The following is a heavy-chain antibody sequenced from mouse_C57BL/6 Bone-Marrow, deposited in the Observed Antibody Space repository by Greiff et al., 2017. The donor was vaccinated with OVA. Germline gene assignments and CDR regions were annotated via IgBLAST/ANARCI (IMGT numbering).Heavy chain of an antibody. CDR3: ARGPYYYGSSRDYFDY. Sequence: VQLQQSGAELVKPGASVKLSCKASGYTFTSYWMHWVKQRPGQGLEWIGMIHPNSGSTNYKEKFKSKATLTVDKSSSTAYMQLSSLTSEDSAVYYCARGPYYYGSSRDYFDYWGQGTTLTVSS. CDR2: IHPNSGST. V-gene: IGHV1-64*01. D-gene: IGHD1-1*01. J-gene: IGHJ2*01. CDR1: GYTFTSYW.